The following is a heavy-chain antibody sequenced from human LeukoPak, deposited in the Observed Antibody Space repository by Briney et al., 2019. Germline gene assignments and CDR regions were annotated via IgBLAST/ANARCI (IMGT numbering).Heavy chain of an antibody. CDR1: GGTFSSYA. D-gene: IGHD4-17*01. CDR3: ARGNDYSDINWFDP. CDR2: IIPIFGTA. V-gene: IGHV1-69*05. J-gene: IGHJ5*02. Sequence: SVKVSCKASGGTFSSYAISWVRQAPGQGLEWMGGIIPIFGTANYAQKFQGRVTMTRDTSTSTVYMELSSLRSEDTAVYCCARGNDYSDINWFDPWGQGTLVTVSS.